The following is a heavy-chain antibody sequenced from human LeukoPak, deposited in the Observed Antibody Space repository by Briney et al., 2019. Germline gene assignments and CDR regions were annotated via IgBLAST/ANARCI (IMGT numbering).Heavy chain of an antibody. CDR3: AGTFAAAGNPFDY. J-gene: IGHJ4*02. CDR1: GFTFSSYS. V-gene: IGHV3-21*01. CDR2: ISSSSSYI. Sequence: EGSLRLSCAASGFTFSSYSMNWVRQAPGKGLEWVSSISSSSSYIYYADSVKGRFTISRDNAKNSLYLQMNSLRAEDTAVYYCAGTFAAAGNPFDYWGQGTLVTVSS. D-gene: IGHD6-13*01.